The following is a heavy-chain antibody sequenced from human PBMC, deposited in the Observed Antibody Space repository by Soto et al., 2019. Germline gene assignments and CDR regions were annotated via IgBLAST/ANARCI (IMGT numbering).Heavy chain of an antibody. CDR2: IRGSGGDT. Sequence: GGSLRLSCAASGFIFGSFAMSWVRQAPGKGLEWVSSIRGSGGDTYYADSVKGRFTISRDNSKNTLFLQMNSLRAEDTAVYYCAKDRLRIAARPVYGMDVWGQGTTVTVSS. V-gene: IGHV3-23*01. CDR3: AKDRLRIAARPVYGMDV. J-gene: IGHJ6*02. D-gene: IGHD6-6*01. CDR1: GFIFGSFA.